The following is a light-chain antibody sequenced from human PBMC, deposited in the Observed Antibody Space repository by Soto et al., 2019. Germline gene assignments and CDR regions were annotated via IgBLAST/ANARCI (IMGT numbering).Light chain of an antibody. Sequence: TLSCRASQSVSSYLAWYQQKPGQAPRLLIYDASNRATGIPARFSGSGSGTDFTLTISSLEPEDFAVYYCQQRSNWPQFTFGPRTKVDIK. CDR2: DAS. V-gene: IGKV3-11*01. J-gene: IGKJ3*01. CDR3: QQRSNWPQFT. CDR1: QSVSSY.